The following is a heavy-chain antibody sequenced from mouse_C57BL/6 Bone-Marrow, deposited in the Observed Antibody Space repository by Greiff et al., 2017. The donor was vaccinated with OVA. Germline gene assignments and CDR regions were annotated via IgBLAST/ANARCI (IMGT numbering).Heavy chain of an antibody. V-gene: IGHV7-3*01. CDR1: GFTFTDYY. J-gene: IGHJ4*01. CDR2: IRNKANGSTT. Sequence: DVLLVESGGGLVQPGGSLSLSCAASGFTFTDYYMSWVRQPPGKALEWLGFIRNKANGSTTEYSASVKGRFTISRANSQSILYLQMNAMRAEDSATYYCARSAAQATSFYAMDYWGQGTSVTVSS. CDR3: ARSAAQATSFYAMDY. D-gene: IGHD3-2*02.